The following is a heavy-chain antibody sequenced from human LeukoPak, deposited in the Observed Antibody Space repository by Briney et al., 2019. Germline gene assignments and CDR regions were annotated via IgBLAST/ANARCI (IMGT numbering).Heavy chain of an antibody. V-gene: IGHV3-30*02. CDR3: ARPFPRIAAAGTAGDY. CDR1: GFTFSSYG. D-gene: IGHD6-13*01. Sequence: GSLRLSCAASGFTFSSYGMHWVRQAPGKGLEWVAFIRYDGSNKYYADSVKGRFTISRDNAKNSLYLQMNSLRAEDTAVYYCARPFPRIAAAGTAGDYWGQGTLVTVSS. J-gene: IGHJ4*02. CDR2: IRYDGSNK.